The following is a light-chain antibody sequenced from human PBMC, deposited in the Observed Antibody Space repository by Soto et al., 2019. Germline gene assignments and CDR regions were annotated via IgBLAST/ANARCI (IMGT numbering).Light chain of an antibody. J-gene: IGKJ1*01. CDR2: TTF. V-gene: IGKV1-39*01. CDR3: HQSYSTPQT. Sequence: DIQMTQSPSSLSASVGDRVVITCRASQNIVKYLNWYQQKPGKAPKLLIYTTFTLQSGVPSRFTGGGSGTDFTLTINRLQPEDFATYYCHQSYSTPQTFGQGTKVEIK. CDR1: QNIVKY.